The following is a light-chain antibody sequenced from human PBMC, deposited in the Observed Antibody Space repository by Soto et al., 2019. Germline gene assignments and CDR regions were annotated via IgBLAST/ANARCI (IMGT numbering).Light chain of an antibody. J-gene: IGKJ3*01. CDR3: QQNKNWPFP. CDR2: GSS. Sequence: EIVMTQSPVILSVSPGESATLSCRASQSVSTNLAWYQQKPGQAPRLLIYGSSIRATGIPARFSGGASGTEFTLTISSLQSEDFAAYYCQQNKNWPFPFGPGTRWIS. V-gene: IGKV3-15*01. CDR1: QSVSTN.